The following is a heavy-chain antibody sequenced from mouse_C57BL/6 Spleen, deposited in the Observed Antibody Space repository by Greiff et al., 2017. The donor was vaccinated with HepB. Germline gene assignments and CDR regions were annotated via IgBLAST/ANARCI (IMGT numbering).Heavy chain of an antibody. V-gene: IGHV2-4*01. CDR2: IWSGGST. J-gene: IGHJ4*01. D-gene: IGHD2-3*01. CDR1: GFSLTSYG. Sequence: VQLQQSGPGLVQPSQSLSITRTVSGFSLTSYGVHWVRQPPGKGLEWLGVIWSGGSTDYNAAFISRLSISKDNSKSQVFFKMNSLQADDTAIYYCAKTLYDGYYAMDYWGQGTSVTVSS. CDR3: AKTLYDGYYAMDY.